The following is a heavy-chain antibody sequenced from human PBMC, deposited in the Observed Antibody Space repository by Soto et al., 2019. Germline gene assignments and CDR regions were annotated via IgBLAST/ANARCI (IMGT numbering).Heavy chain of an antibody. D-gene: IGHD3-3*01. V-gene: IGHV4-34*01. CDR2: INHSGST. Sequence: LETLSHTCAFYGGSFSGYYWIWIRQPPGKGLEWIGEINHSGSTNYNPSLKSRVTISVDTSKNQFSLKLSSVTAADTAVYYCARGQVLRFLEWLPFDYWGQGTLVTVSS. J-gene: IGHJ4*02. CDR3: ARGQVLRFLEWLPFDY. CDR1: GGSFSGYY.